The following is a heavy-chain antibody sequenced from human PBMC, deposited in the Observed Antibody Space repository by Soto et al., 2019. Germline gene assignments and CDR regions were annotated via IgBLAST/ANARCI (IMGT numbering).Heavy chain of an antibody. CDR3: AKVRRAGGNYGFYSDF. CDR1: GFTFSSYG. CDR2: SSATCAGT. J-gene: IGHJ4*02. V-gene: IGHV3-23*01. Sequence: EVQLLESGGGLVQPGGSLRLSCAASGFTFSSYGMTWVRQAPGKGLEWVSFSSATCAGTYEADSVKGRFTISRDNSKNTLDLHMPGLRADVTAVYYCAKVRRAGGNYGFYSDFWGQGALVIVSS. D-gene: IGHD1-7*01.